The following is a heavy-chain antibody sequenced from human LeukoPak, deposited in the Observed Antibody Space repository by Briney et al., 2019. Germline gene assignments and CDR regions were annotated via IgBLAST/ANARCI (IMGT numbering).Heavy chain of an antibody. Sequence: SETLSLTCTVSGGSISSSSYYWGWIRQPPGKGLEWIGSIYYSGSTYYNPSLKSRVTISVDTSKNQFSLKLSSVTAADTAVYYCARDLSADIVVVPAAIQGVIWGQGTMVTVSS. D-gene: IGHD2-2*01. CDR1: GGSISSSSYY. CDR2: IYYSGST. V-gene: IGHV4-39*07. J-gene: IGHJ3*02. CDR3: ARDLSADIVVVPAAIQGVI.